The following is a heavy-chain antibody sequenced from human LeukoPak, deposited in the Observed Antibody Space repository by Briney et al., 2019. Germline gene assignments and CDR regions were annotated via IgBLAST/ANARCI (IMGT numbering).Heavy chain of an antibody. D-gene: IGHD1-26*01. CDR3: ARMGAGDNSDY. CDR2: IYYSGST. V-gene: IGHV4-31*03. CDR1: GGSISSGGYY. J-gene: IGHJ4*02. Sequence: SETLSLTCTVSGGSISSGGYYWSWIRQHPGKGLEWIGYIYYSGSTYYNPSLKSRVTISVDTSKNQFSLKLSSVTAADTAVYYCARMGAGDNSDYWGQGTLVTVSS.